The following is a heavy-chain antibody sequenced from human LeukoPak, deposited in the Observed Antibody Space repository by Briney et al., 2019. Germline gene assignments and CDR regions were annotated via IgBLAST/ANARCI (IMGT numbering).Heavy chain of an antibody. V-gene: IGHV3-23*01. J-gene: IGHJ4*01. CDR3: AKAPVTSCRGAFCYPFDY. Sequence: GGPLTLSCGACGLRFNIYLMICPRHLPGEALEGVSASCSSDDRIRYPPSVRGRYTISRDKYQHTVYLQMNSLSGEDAGVYYCAKAPVTSCRGAFCYPFDYWGHGTLVTVSS. CDR2: SCSSDDRI. D-gene: IGHD2-21*01. CDR1: GLRFNIYL.